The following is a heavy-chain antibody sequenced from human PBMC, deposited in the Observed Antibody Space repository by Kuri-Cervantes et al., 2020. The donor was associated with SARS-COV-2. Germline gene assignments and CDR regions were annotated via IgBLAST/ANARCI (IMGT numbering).Heavy chain of an antibody. CDR1: GGTFSSYA. CDR3: ASTPSGITIFGVEAPYYFDY. J-gene: IGHJ4*02. Sequence: SVKVSCKASGGTFSSYAISWVRQAPGQGLEWMGGIIPIFGTANYAQKFQGRVTITTDESTSTAYMELSSLRSEDTAVYYCASTPSGITIFGVEAPYYFDYWGQGTLVTVSS. D-gene: IGHD3-3*01. CDR2: IIPIFGTA. V-gene: IGHV1-69*05.